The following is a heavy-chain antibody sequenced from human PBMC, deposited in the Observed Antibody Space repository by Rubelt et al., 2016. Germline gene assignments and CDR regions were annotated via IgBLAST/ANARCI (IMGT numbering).Heavy chain of an antibody. CDR2: IDTNGGTT. CDR1: GFTFSSYA. CDR3: QGAVAGTLY. J-gene: IGHJ4*02. Sequence: EVQLVESGGGLVQPGGSLRLSCATSGFTFSSYAMHWVRQAPGKGLEYVSGIDTNGGTTYYADSVTGRFTISRANSKNTLYLQMSSLRAEDTAVYYCQGAVAGTLYWGQGTLVTVSS. D-gene: IGHD6-19*01. V-gene: IGHV3-64D*06.